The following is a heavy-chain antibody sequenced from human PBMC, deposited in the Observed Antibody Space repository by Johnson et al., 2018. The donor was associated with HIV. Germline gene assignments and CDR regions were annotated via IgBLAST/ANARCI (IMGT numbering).Heavy chain of an antibody. J-gene: IGHJ3*02. CDR3: VKEHGWGSFDI. CDR1: GFTFSSYA. D-gene: IGHD3-16*01. CDR2: IQSKTDGGTI. V-gene: IGHV3-30*04. Sequence: QVQLVESGGGVVQPGRSLRLSCAASGFTFSSYAMHWVRRAPGKGLEWIGRIQSKTDGGTIEYAAPVKGRFTVSRENAKNTVYLQMNSLRAEDTATYYCVKEHGWGSFDIWGQGTMVTVSS.